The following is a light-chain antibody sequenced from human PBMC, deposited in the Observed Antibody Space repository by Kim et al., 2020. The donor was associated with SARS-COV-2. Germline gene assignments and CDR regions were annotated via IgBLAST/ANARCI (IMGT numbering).Light chain of an antibody. CDR3: QQRSNWPLT. CDR1: QSVSSY. CDR2: VAS. J-gene: IGKJ3*01. Sequence: LSPGERATLSCRASQSVSSYLAWYQQKPGQAPRLLIYVASYRATGIPVRFSASGVGTDFTLTISSLEPEDFGVYYCQQRSNWPLTFGPGTKVDIK. V-gene: IGKV3-11*01.